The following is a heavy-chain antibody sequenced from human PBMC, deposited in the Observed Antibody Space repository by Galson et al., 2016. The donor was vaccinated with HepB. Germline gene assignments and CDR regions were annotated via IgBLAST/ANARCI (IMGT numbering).Heavy chain of an antibody. CDR2: IHDSVSI. D-gene: IGHD3-10*01. J-gene: IGHJ3*02. CDR3: ARADNYYGSGTYHEAFDI. CDR1: GGSISSYY. V-gene: IGHV4-59*01. Sequence: SETLSLTCTVSGGSISSYYWSWIRQPPGKGLEWIGNIHDSVSINNNPSLKSRVTILVDTSKNQFSLKLSSVTAADTAVYYCARADNYYGSGTYHEAFDIWGQGTMVTVSS.